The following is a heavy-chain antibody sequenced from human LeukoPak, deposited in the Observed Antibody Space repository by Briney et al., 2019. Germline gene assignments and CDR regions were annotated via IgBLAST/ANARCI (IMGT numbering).Heavy chain of an antibody. CDR1: GYTFTGYY. Sequence: ASVKVSCKASGYTFTGYYMHWVRQAPGRGLEWMGWINPSSGGTNYAQKFQGRVTMTRDTSISTAYMELSRLRSDDTAVYYCARGSAYSGSYYYYYYMDVWGKGTTVTVSS. V-gene: IGHV1-2*02. CDR3: ARGSAYSGSYYYYYYMDV. CDR2: INPSSGGT. D-gene: IGHD1-26*01. J-gene: IGHJ6*03.